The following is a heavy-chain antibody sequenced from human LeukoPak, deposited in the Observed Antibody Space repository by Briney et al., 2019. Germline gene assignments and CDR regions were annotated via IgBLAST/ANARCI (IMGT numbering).Heavy chain of an antibody. Sequence: SETLSLTCTVSGGSLTSGSYYWGWIRQPPGKGLEWIGSIYYSGSTYYNPSLKSRVTISVDTSKNKFSLKLTSVTAADTAVYYCATSSQHLVARFDYWGQGTLVTVSS. J-gene: IGHJ4*02. CDR2: IYYSGST. CDR1: GGSLTSGSYY. CDR3: ATSSQHLVARFDY. D-gene: IGHD6-13*01. V-gene: IGHV4-39*01.